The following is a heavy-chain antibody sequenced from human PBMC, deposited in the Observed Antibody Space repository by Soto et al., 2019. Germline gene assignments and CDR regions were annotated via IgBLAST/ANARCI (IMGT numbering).Heavy chain of an antibody. V-gene: IGHV3-7*01. CDR3: ARAQDSGGFYNWFDP. CDR2: ISQDGSEI. CDR1: GFTFSYYW. D-gene: IGHD4-17*01. Sequence: GESLKISCAASGFTFSYYWMSWVRQAPGKGLEWVASISQDGSEIYYVDSLKGRFTISRDNAKSSLYLQMNSLRAEDTAVYHCARAQDSGGFYNWFDPWGQGTLVTVSS. J-gene: IGHJ5*02.